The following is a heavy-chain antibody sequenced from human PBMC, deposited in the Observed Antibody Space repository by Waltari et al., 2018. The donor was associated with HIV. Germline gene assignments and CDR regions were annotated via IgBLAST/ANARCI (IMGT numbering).Heavy chain of an antibody. D-gene: IGHD6-19*01. CDR1: VGSISSGSYY. V-gene: IGHV4-61*02. CDR2: IYTSGST. Sequence: QVQLQESGPGLVKPSQTLSLTCTVSVGSISSGSYYWSWIRPPAGKGLEWIGRIYTSGSTNYNPSLKSRVTTSVDTSKNQFSLKLSSVTAADTAVYYCARGSLGAVACTSFDYWGQGTLVTVSS. J-gene: IGHJ4*02. CDR3: ARGSLGAVACTSFDY.